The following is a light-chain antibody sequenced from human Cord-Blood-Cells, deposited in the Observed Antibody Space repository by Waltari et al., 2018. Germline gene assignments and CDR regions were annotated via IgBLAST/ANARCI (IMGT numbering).Light chain of an antibody. CDR2: GAS. V-gene: IGKV3-20*01. CDR3: QQYGSSHFT. CDR1: QSVSSSY. J-gene: IGKJ3*01. Sequence: EIVLTQSPRTLSLSPGERATLSCRASQSVSSSYLAWYQQKPGQAPRLRIYGASSRATGIPDRFSGSGSGTDFTLTISRLEPEDFAVYYCQQYGSSHFTFGPGTKVDIK.